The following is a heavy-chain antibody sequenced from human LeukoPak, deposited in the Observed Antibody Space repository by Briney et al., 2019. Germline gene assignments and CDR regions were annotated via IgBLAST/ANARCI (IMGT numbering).Heavy chain of an antibody. CDR3: AREEVPHATFDP. Sequence: SETLSLTCTVSGGSIITTYYYWGWIRQPPGKGLEWIGSIYYSGNTYYHPSLKSRVTISLDTSKNQFSLRLSSVTAADTAVYYCAREEVPHATFDPWGQGTLVTVSS. CDR1: GGSIITTYYY. CDR2: IYYSGNT. J-gene: IGHJ5*02. V-gene: IGHV4-39*07.